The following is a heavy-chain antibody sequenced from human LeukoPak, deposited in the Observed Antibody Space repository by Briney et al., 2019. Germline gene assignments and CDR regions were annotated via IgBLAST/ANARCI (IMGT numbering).Heavy chain of an antibody. Sequence: ALVKVSCKVSGYTLTELSMHWVRQAPGKGLEWMGGFDPEDGETIYAQKFQGRVTMTEDTSTDTAYMELSSLRSEDTAVYYCATLSRRVMGDAFDIWGQGTMVTVSS. CDR1: GYTLTELS. CDR3: ATLSRRVMGDAFDI. J-gene: IGHJ3*02. CDR2: FDPEDGET. V-gene: IGHV1-24*01. D-gene: IGHD2-8*01.